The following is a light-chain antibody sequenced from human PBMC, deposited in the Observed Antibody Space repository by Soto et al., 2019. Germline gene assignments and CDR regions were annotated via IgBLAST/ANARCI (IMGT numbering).Light chain of an antibody. Sequence: DIVLTQTPLSLSVTPGQPASISCTSGQSLLHSNGKTYLYWYLQKPGQAPQLLIYEVSNRFSGVPDKFSGSGSGTDFTLQIRRVEAEDVGVYYCMQTLQLPPTFGQGTKLEIK. CDR1: QSLLHSNGKTY. CDR2: EVS. J-gene: IGKJ2*01. CDR3: MQTLQLPPT. V-gene: IGKV2D-29*01.